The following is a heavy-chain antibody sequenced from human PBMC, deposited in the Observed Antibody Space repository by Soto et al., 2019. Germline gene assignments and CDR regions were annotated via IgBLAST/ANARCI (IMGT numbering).Heavy chain of an antibody. Sequence: ASVKVSCKASGYTFTSYGISWVRQAPGQGLEWMGWISAYNGNTNYAQKLQGRATMTTDTSTSTAYMELRSLRSDDTAVYYCARVGYCSGGSCYPFDYWGQGTLVTVSS. V-gene: IGHV1-18*04. CDR2: ISAYNGNT. CDR3: ARVGYCSGGSCYPFDY. D-gene: IGHD2-15*01. CDR1: GYTFTSYG. J-gene: IGHJ4*02.